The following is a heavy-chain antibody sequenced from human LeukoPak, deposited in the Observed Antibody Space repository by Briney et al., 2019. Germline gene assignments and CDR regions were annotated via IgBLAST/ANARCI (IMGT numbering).Heavy chain of an antibody. J-gene: IGHJ4*02. CDR2: ISSSGNSI. CDR3: AREIGLRFDF. Sequence: PGGSLRLSCEASGFTFSAYAMNWVRQAPGKGLEWVSYISSSGNSIYYADSVKGRFTISRDNAENSLYLQMNSLRAEDTAVFYCAREIGLRFDFWGQGTPVTVSS. D-gene: IGHD5/OR15-5a*01. CDR1: GFTFSAYA. V-gene: IGHV3-48*03.